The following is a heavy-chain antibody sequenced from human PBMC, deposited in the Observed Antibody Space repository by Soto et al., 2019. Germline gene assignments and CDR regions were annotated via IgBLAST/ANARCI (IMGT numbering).Heavy chain of an antibody. Sequence: QVQLVQSGAEVRKPGSSVKVSFKASGGTFSRHAISRLRQAPGQGLEWMGGIIPIFGTANHAQKFQGRVTIIADDSTGTVWIAWSRLRSEDTAMYDWARVEDYDSNDYHYSDWGQGTLVIVSA. D-gene: IGHD3-22*01. J-gene: IGHJ4*02. CDR2: IIPIFGTA. CDR3: ARVEDYDSNDYHYSD. V-gene: IGHV1-69*01. CDR1: GGTFSRHA.